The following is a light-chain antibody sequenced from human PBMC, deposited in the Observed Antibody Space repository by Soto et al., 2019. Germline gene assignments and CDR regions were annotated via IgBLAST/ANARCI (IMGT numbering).Light chain of an antibody. CDR1: QSVTSSY. J-gene: IGKJ4*01. Sequence: EIVLTQSPGTLSLTRGERATLSCRASQSVTSSYLAWYQQKPGQAPRLLIYAASSRATGIPDRFSGSGSGTDFTLTISRLEPEDFAVYYCQQYGSSPLTFGGGTKVEI. V-gene: IGKV3-20*01. CDR2: AAS. CDR3: QQYGSSPLT.